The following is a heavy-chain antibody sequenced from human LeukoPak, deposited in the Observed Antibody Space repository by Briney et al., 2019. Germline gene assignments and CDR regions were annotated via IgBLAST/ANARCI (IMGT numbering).Heavy chain of an antibody. CDR3: ARDSNSGWYGYFDY. CDR2: IYYSGST. V-gene: IGHV4-59*01. D-gene: IGHD6-19*01. CDR1: GGSISSYY. J-gene: IGHJ4*02. Sequence: SETLSLTCTVSGGSISSYYWSWIRQPPGKGLEWIGYIYYSGSTNYNPSLKSRVTISVDTSKNQFSLKLSSVTAADTAVYYCARDSNSGWYGYFDYWGQGTLVTVSS.